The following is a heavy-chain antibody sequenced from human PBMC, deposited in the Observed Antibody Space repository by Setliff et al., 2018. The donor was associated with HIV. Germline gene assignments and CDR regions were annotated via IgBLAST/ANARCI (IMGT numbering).Heavy chain of an antibody. CDR2: IGSKANSYAT. Sequence: GGSLRLSCAASGFTFSGSTMYWVRQASGKGLEWVGRIGSKANSYATVYAASVKGRVTISRDDSENTAYLQMNSLKTEDTAVYYCTSGVEQWLIRGYWGQGTLVTVSS. D-gene: IGHD6-19*01. V-gene: IGHV3-73*01. CDR1: GFTFSGST. CDR3: TSGVEQWLIRGY. J-gene: IGHJ4*02.